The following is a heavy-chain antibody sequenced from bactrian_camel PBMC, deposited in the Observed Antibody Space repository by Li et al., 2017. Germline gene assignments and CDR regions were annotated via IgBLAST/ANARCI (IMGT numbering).Heavy chain of an antibody. Sequence: QLVESGGGAVQAGGSLRLSCVASGYVYSSHCMGWVRQAPGKEREGVAAIHTGDGSTNYADSVKGRSTISTDDANNTLDLQIDSLQPEDTAMYYCAVLSQFNHCRGVVVGIWQQYASWGQGTQVTVS. CDR1: GYVYSSHC. J-gene: IGHJ4*01. D-gene: IGHD6*01. V-gene: IGHV3S1*01. CDR2: IHTGDGST. CDR3: AVLSQFNHCRGVVVGIWQQYAS.